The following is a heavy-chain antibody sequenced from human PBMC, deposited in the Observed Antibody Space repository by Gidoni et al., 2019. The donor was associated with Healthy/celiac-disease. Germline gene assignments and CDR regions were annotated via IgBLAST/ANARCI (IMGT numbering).Heavy chain of an antibody. V-gene: IGHV3-23*01. CDR3: AKDETYYDILTGYYRGGYYYMDV. Sequence: EVQLLESGGGLVQPGGSLRLSCAASGFTFSRYAMSWGRQAPGKGLEWDSAISGSGGSTYYADSVKGRFTISRDNSKNTLYLQMNSLRAEDTAVYYCAKDETYYDILTGYYRGGYYYMDVWGKGTTVTVSS. CDR1: GFTFSRYA. CDR2: ISGSGGST. D-gene: IGHD3-9*01. J-gene: IGHJ6*03.